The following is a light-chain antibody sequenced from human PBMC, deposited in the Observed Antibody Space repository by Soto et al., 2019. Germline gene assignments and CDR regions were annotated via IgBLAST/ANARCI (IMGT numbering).Light chain of an antibody. CDR1: ESVSSK. J-gene: IGKJ5*01. CDR2: DAS. Sequence: EIVMTQSPATLSVSPGERATLSFRASESVSSKLVWYQKKPGQAPRLLIHDASTRATGIPARFSGSGSGTDFTLTISRLEPEDFAVYYCQLYGSSPYTFGQGTRLEIK. V-gene: IGKV3-15*01. CDR3: QLYGSSPYT.